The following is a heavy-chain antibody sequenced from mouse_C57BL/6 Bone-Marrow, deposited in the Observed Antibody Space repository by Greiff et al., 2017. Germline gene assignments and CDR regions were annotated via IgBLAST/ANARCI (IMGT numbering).Heavy chain of an antibody. CDR3: AIITAVVATDY. Sequence: VQLQESGAELVKPGASVKMSCKASGYTFTSYWITWVKQRPGQGLEWIGDIYPGSGGTHYNEKFKNKATLTVDTSSSTAYMQLSSLTSEDSAVYYCAIITAVVATDYWGQGTTLTVSS. J-gene: IGHJ2*01. CDR1: GYTFTSYW. V-gene: IGHV1-55*01. CDR2: IYPGSGGT. D-gene: IGHD1-1*01.